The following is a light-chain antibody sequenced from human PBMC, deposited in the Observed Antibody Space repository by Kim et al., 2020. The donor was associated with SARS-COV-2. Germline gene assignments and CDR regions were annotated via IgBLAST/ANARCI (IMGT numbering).Light chain of an antibody. J-gene: IGLJ3*02. CDR3: LLYYGGTWV. Sequence: QAVVTQEPSLTVSPGGTVTLTCASSTGAVTSGYYPSWFQQKPGQPPMSLIYSTTIKHSWTPARFSGSLPGGKAALTLSGVQPEDEAEYFCLLYYGGTWVFGGGTQLTVL. CDR1: TGAVTSGYY. V-gene: IGLV7-43*01. CDR2: STT.